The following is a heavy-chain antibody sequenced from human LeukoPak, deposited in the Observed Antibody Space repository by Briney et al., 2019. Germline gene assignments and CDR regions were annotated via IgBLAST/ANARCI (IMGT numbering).Heavy chain of an antibody. V-gene: IGHV3-48*02. Sequence: QSGGSLRLSCATSGFSFTDYPMNWVRQAPGKGLGWISNIRTTAEGAKYAYYADSVKGRVTISRDDGKNTLYLHMNSLRDDDTAVYYCATDQRYAFDYWGQGILVTVSS. D-gene: IGHD3-9*01. CDR3: ATDQRYAFDY. CDR2: IRTTAEGAKYA. J-gene: IGHJ4*02. CDR1: GFSFTDYP.